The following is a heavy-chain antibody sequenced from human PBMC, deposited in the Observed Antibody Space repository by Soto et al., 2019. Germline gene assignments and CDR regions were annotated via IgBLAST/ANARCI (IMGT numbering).Heavy chain of an antibody. CDR3: ARSVFP. V-gene: IGHV4-34*01. CDR1: GGTFSGYY. J-gene: IGHJ5*02. Sequence: PSETLSLTCAVYGGTFSGYYWSWIRQPPGKGLEWIGEINHSGNTNYNPSLKSRVTISVDTSKNQFSLKLSSVTAADTAVYYCARSVFPWGQRTLVTVSS. CDR2: INHSGNT.